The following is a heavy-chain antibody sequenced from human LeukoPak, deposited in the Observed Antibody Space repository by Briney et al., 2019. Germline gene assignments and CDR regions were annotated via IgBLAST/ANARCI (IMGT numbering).Heavy chain of an antibody. CDR2: IYWEDDK. V-gene: IGHV2-5*02. J-gene: IGHJ4*02. D-gene: IGHD3-10*01. CDR1: GFLLSTSEMG. Sequence: SGPTLVNPTQTLTLPRSFSGFLLSTSEMGVGWIRQPQGQALEWLAIIYWEDDKRYSPSLKSRLTITKDTSKDQVDLTMSNMDPVDTATYYCARRAGGSAFDFWGPGTLVTDSS. CDR3: ARRAGGSAFDF.